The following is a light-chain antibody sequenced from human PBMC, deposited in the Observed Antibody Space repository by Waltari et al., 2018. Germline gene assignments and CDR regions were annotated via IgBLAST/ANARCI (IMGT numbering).Light chain of an antibody. V-gene: IGLV3-1*01. CDR3: QAWDSSTVV. J-gene: IGLJ2*01. CDR2: QDS. CDR1: QLGDKY. Sequence: SYALTQPPSVSVSPGQTASITCPGDQLGDKYACWYQQKPGQSPVLVIYQDSKRPSGIPERFSGSNSGNTATLTISGTQAMDEADYYCQAWDSSTVVFGGGTKLTVL.